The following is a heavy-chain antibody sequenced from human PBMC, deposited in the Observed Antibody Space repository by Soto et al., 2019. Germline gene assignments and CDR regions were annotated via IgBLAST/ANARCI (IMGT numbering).Heavy chain of an antibody. J-gene: IGHJ6*02. Sequence: GGSLRLSCAASGFTFSSYGMHWVRQAPGKGLERVAGIWYDGSNKYYADTVKGRITISRDNSKNTRYLQMNSLRAEDTAVYYCASEYCSGGSCYYYGMDVWGQGT. V-gene: IGHV3-33*01. CDR3: ASEYCSGGSCYYYGMDV. CDR2: IWYDGSNK. D-gene: IGHD2-15*01. CDR1: GFTFSSYG.